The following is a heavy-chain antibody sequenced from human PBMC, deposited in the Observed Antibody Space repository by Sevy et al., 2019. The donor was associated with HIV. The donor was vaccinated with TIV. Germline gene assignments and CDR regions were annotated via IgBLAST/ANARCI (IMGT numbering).Heavy chain of an antibody. V-gene: IGHV4-59*01. J-gene: IGHJ5*02. CDR2: IYYSGST. D-gene: IGHD3-3*01. Sequence: SETLSLTCTVSDGSISSYYWSWIRQPPGKGLEWIGYIYYSGSTNYNPSLKSRVTISVDTSKNQFSLKLSSVTAADTAVYYCARDLESNWFDPWGQGTLVTVSS. CDR1: DGSISSYY. CDR3: ARDLESNWFDP.